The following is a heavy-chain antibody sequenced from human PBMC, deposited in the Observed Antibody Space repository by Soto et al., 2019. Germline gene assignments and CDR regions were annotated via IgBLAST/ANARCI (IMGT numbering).Heavy chain of an antibody. V-gene: IGHV3-23*01. D-gene: IGHD3-3*01. J-gene: IGHJ4*02. Sequence: EVQLLESGGGLVQPGGSLRLSCVASGFTFASYAMSWVRQAPGKGLEWVSAVSGSGGSTYYADSVKGRFTISRDNSKNPLYLQMNSLSAEDTAVYYCAKNPFVIFGVVFDYWGQGTVVSVSS. CDR1: GFTFASYA. CDR3: AKNPFVIFGVVFDY. CDR2: VSGSGGST.